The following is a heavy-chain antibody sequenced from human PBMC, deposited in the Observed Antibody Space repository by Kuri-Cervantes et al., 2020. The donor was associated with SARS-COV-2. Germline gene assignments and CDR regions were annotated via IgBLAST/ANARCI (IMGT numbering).Heavy chain of an antibody. CDR2: IYYSGST. CDR1: GGSISSYY. Sequence: ESLKISCTVSGGSISSYYWSWIRQPPGKGLEWIGYIYYSGSTNYNPSLKSRVTISVDTSKNQFSLKLSSVTAADTAVYYCARGIAVAGTFYSDYWGQGTLVTVSS. D-gene: IGHD6-19*01. V-gene: IGHV4-59*01. J-gene: IGHJ4*02. CDR3: ARGIAVAGTFYSDY.